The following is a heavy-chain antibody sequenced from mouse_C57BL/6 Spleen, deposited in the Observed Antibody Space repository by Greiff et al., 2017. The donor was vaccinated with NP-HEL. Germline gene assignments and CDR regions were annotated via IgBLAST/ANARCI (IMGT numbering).Heavy chain of an antibody. CDR1: GYSFPDYN. Sequence: VQLQQSGPELVKPGASVKISCKASGYSFPDYNMNWVKQSNGKSLYWIGLINPNYGTTSYNQKFKGKATLTVDQSSSPAYMQLNSLTSDDSAVYYCAREGDRGLDYWGQGTTLTVSS. CDR2: INPNYGTT. J-gene: IGHJ2*01. CDR3: AREGDRGLDY. D-gene: IGHD2-14*01. V-gene: IGHV1-39*01.